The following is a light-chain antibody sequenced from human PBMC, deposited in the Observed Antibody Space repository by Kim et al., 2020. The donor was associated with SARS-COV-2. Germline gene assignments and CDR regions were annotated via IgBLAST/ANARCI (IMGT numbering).Light chain of an antibody. J-gene: IGKJ1*01. CDR3: QHLGT. Sequence: STLSASVGDRVGITCRASQSISGWLAWYQQKPGKAPKLLIYHASTLEGGVPSRFSGSGSGTEFTLTINNLQPDDFATYYCQHLGTFGLGTKVEIK. V-gene: IGKV1-5*01. CDR1: QSISGW. CDR2: HAS.